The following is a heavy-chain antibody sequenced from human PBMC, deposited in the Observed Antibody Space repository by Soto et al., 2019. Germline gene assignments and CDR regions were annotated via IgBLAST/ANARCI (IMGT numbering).Heavy chain of an antibody. D-gene: IGHD2-2*01. J-gene: IGHJ3*02. Sequence: SETLSLTCAVYGGSFSGYYWSWIRQPPGKGLEWIGEINHSGSTNYNPSLKSRVTISVDTSKIQFSLRLSSVTAADTAVYYCARSGYCSSTSCYVLNIWGQGTVVTV. CDR3: ARSGYCSSTSCYVLNI. V-gene: IGHV4-34*01. CDR2: INHSGST. CDR1: GGSFSGYY.